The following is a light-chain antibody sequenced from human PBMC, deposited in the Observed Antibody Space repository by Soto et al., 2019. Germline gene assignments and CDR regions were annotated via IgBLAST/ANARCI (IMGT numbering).Light chain of an antibody. Sequence: QSVLTQPSSAPGTHGQRDTISCSGSSTNNVSKCGCWYRQRPRAAPKLLIDRNNQRPSGVPGRFSGAKSGTSASLAISGLRSEDEADYYCAAWDANVGGPAFGGGTKVTVL. CDR1: STNNVSKC. J-gene: IGLJ2*01. V-gene: IGLV1-47*01. CDR3: AAWDANVGGPA. CDR2: RNN.